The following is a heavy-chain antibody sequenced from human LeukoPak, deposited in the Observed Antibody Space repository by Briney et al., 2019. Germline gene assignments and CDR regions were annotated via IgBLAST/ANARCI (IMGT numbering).Heavy chain of an antibody. CDR2: INHSGST. V-gene: IGHV4-34*01. CDR3: ARTIDSGSSRYAFDI. J-gene: IGHJ3*02. D-gene: IGHD1-26*01. CDR1: GGSLSGYY. Sequence: PSETLSLTCAVYGGSLSGYYWSWIRQPPGKGLEWIGEINHSGSTNYNPSLKSRVTISVDTSKNQFSLKLSSVTAADTAVYYCARTIDSGSSRYAFDIWGQGTMVTVSS.